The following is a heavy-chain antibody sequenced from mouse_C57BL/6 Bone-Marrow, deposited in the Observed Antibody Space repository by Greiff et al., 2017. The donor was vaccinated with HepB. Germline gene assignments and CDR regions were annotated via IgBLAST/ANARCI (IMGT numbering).Heavy chain of an antibody. CDR3: AKVDQSYGSSSGYYAMDY. CDR2: IHPNYGTT. V-gene: IGHV1-39*01. CDR1: GYSFTDYN. Sequence: EVKLQESGPELVKPGASVKISCKASGYSFTDYNMNWVKQSNGKSLEWIGVIHPNYGTTSYNQKFKGKATLTVDQSSSTAYMQHNSLTSEDSAVYYCAKVDQSYGSSSGYYAMDYGGQGTSGTGSS. J-gene: IGHJ4*01. D-gene: IGHD1-1*01.